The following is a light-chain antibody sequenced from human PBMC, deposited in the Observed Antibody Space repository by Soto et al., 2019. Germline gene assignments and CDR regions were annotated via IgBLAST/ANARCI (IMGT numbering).Light chain of an antibody. Sequence: EIVLTQSPGTLSLSPGERATLCSRASQSVSSTYLAWYQQKPGQAPRLLIYDASNRATGIPARFSGSGSGTDFTLTISSLEPEDFAVYYCQQRSNWPPITFGQGTRLEIK. CDR2: DAS. V-gene: IGKV3-11*01. J-gene: IGKJ5*01. CDR3: QQRSNWPPIT. CDR1: QSVSSTY.